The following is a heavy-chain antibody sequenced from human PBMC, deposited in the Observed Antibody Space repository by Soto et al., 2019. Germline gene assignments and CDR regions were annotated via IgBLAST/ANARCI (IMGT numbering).Heavy chain of an antibody. D-gene: IGHD3-3*01. Sequence: SETLSLTCTVSGGSISSYYWSWIRQPPGKGLEWIGYIYYSGSTNYNPSLKSRVTISVDTSKNQFSLKLSSVTAADTAVYYCARHRFLEWLSPTYYYYYYMDVWGKGTTVTVSS. J-gene: IGHJ6*03. CDR1: GGSISSYY. V-gene: IGHV4-59*08. CDR2: IYYSGST. CDR3: ARHRFLEWLSPTYYYYYYMDV.